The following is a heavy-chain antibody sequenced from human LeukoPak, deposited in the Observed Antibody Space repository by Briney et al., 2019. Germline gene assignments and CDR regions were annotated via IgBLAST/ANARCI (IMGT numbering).Heavy chain of an antibody. CDR2: IRGSGGST. V-gene: IGHV3-23*01. J-gene: IGHJ4*02. CDR3: AKRADIVVVPAAIGDY. Sequence: GGSLRLSCAASGFTFSSYAMSWVRQAPGKGLEWGSAIRGSGGSTYYADSVKGRFTITRDNSKNTLYLQMKSLRAEDTAVYYCAKRADIVVVPAAIGDYWGQGTLVTVSS. CDR1: GFTFSSYA. D-gene: IGHD2-2*02.